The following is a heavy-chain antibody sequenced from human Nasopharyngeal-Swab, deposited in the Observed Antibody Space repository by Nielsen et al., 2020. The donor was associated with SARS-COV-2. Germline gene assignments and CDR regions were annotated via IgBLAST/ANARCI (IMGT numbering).Heavy chain of an antibody. CDR2: ISADGSDK. CDR3: AKNLFSSSDYY. Sequence: GGPLRPSCAASGFTFSTYTMYWFRQAPGKGLEWVATISADGSDKYYADSVKGRFTISRDNSKNTVYLQMNSLRAEDSAVYYCAKNLFSSSDYYWGQGTLVTVSS. V-gene: IGHV3-30*18. D-gene: IGHD3-22*01. CDR1: GFTFSTYT. J-gene: IGHJ4*02.